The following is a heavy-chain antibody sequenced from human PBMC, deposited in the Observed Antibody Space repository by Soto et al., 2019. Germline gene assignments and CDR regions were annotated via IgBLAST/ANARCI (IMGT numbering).Heavy chain of an antibody. J-gene: IGHJ1*01. V-gene: IGHV4-59*01. Sequence: QVQLQESGPGLVKPSETLSLTCTVSGGSISSYYWSWIRQPPGKGLEWIGYIYYSGSTNYNPSLRSRVTISVDTSKNQFSLKLSSVTAADTAVYYCASIPPQRYCSGGSCEYFQHWGQGTLVTVSS. D-gene: IGHD2-15*01. CDR2: IYYSGST. CDR1: GGSISSYY. CDR3: ASIPPQRYCSGGSCEYFQH.